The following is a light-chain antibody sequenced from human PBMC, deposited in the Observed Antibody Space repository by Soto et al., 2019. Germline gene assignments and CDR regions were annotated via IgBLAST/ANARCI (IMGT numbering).Light chain of an antibody. J-gene: IGKJ2*01. CDR2: GAS. CDR1: QSVSSSY. CDR3: HQYGSSPYT. Sequence: EIVLTQSPGTLSLSPGERATLSCRASQSVSSSYLAWYQQKPGQAPRLLIYGASSRATGIPDRFSGSGSGTEFTLTISRLEPEDFAVYYCHQYGSSPYTFGQGTTLEIK. V-gene: IGKV3-20*01.